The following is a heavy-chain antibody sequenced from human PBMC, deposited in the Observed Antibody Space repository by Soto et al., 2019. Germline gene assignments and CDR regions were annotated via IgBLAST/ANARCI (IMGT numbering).Heavy chain of an antibody. CDR2: IIPIFGTA. CDR3: ARRGVGARGDYYGMDV. D-gene: IGHD1-26*01. V-gene: IGHV1-69*13. J-gene: IGHJ6*02. CDR1: GGTFSSYA. Sequence: EASVKVSCKASGGTFSSYAISWVRQAPGQGLEWMGGIIPIFGTANYAQKFQGRVTITADESTSTAYMELSSLRSEDTAVYYCARRGVGARGDYYGMDVWGQGTTVTVSS.